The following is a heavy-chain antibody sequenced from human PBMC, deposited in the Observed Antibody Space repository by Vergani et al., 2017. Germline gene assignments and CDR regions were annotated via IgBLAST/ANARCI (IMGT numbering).Heavy chain of an antibody. D-gene: IGHD3-16*01. V-gene: IGHV5-51*01. CDR3: VRRGWGRQEVDY. Sequence: EVPLVQSGAAVKKPGESLKISCERSGYTFTDYWVGWVRQKPGKGLEWRGVVYARDSITRYSLSFEGQVTISADKSINTAYLEWDSLRGSDSARYYCVRRGWGRQEVDYWGQGALVTV. CDR2: VYARDSIT. CDR1: GYTFTDYW. J-gene: IGHJ4*02.